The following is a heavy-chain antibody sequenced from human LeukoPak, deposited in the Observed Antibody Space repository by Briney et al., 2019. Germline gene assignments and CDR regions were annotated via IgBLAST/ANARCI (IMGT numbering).Heavy chain of an antibody. Sequence: HPSETLPLTCTASGGSISSSSYYWGWIRQPPGKGLVWIGSIYYSGSTYYNSSLKSRVTISVDTSKNQFSLKLRFVTAADTAVYYCARDGGYCSSTSCYVDYWGQGTLVTVSS. D-gene: IGHD2-2*01. CDR2: IYYSGST. CDR3: ARDGGYCSSTSCYVDY. J-gene: IGHJ4*02. V-gene: IGHV4-39*07. CDR1: GGSISSSSYY.